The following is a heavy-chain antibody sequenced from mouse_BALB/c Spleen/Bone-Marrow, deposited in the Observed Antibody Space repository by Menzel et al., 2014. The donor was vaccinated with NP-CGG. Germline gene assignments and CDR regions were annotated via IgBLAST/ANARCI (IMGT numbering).Heavy chain of an antibody. J-gene: IGHJ3*01. D-gene: IGHD1-1*01. CDR2: IDPANGNT. CDR1: GFNIKDTY. V-gene: IGHV14-3*02. CDR3: ALYYYGSSGFAY. Sequence: EVQLQESGAELVKPGASVKSSCTASGFNIKDTYMHWVKRRPEQGLEWIGRIDPANGNTKYDPKFQGKATITADTSSNTAYLQLSSLTSEDTAVYYCALYYYGSSGFAYWGQGTLVTVSA.